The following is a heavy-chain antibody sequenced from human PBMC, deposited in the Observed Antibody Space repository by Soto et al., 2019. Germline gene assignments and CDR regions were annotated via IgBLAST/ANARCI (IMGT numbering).Heavy chain of an antibody. Sequence: QVQLVQSVPEVKKPGASVKVSCKTSGYTFTDYGISWVRQAPGQGLEWMGWISTSKGNTNYAQKFQGRVTMTTDTSTSTGYMELRSLRSDDTAVYYCATRAPEFDYWGQGTLVTVSS. CDR1: GYTFTDYG. CDR3: ATRAPEFDY. CDR2: ISTSKGNT. V-gene: IGHV1-18*01. J-gene: IGHJ4*02.